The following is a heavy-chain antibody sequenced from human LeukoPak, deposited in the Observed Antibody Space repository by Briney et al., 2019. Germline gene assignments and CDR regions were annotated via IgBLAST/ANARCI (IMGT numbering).Heavy chain of an antibody. J-gene: IGHJ4*02. CDR2: ISWNSSTR. V-gene: IGHV3-9*01. D-gene: IGHD3-10*01. CDR1: GFTFDDYA. Sequence: GGSLRLSCATSGFTFDDYAMHWVRQAPGKGLEWVSGISWNSSTRKYADSVKGRFSISRDNSKNTLYLQMNSLRPEDTAVYYCARGGTGHYYASGTYYQSYYFDYWGQGSLVTVSS. CDR3: ARGGTGHYYASGTYYQSYYFDY.